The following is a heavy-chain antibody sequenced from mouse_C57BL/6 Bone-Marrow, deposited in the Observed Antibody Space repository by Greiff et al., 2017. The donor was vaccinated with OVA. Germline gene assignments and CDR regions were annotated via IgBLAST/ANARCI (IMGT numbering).Heavy chain of an antibody. CDR1: GFTFSDYY. J-gene: IGHJ2*01. Sequence: EVKLMESGGGLVQPGGSLKLSCAASGFTFSDYYMYWVRQTPEKRLEWVAYISNGGGSTYYPDTVKGRFTISRDNAKNTLYLQMSRLKSEDTAMYYCARLRGEIDYWGQGTTLTVAS. CDR3: ARLRGEIDY. CDR2: ISNGGGST. V-gene: IGHV5-12*01.